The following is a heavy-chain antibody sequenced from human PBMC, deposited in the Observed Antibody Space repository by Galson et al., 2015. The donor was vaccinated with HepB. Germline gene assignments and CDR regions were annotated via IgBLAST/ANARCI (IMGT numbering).Heavy chain of an antibody. Sequence: SLRLSCAASRFTFDDYAMHWVRQLPGKGLEWVAGIRWNGGTRNSAESVKGRFTISRDNAKDSLYLQMNSLRVGDSAFYYCTKDAGYNYGIDYWGQGTLVTVSS. CDR1: RFTFDDYA. D-gene: IGHD5-18*01. CDR3: TKDAGYNYGIDY. V-gene: IGHV3-9*01. J-gene: IGHJ4*02. CDR2: IRWNGGTR.